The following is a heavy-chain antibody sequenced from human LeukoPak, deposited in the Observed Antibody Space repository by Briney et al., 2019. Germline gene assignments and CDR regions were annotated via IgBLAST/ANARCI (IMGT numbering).Heavy chain of an antibody. D-gene: IGHD6-19*01. CDR2: IDNDGSST. V-gene: IGHV3-74*01. Sequence: GGSLRLSCAASGFTLSSNWMHWVRQAPGKGLVWVSRIDNDGSSTSYADSVKGRFTISRDNAKDTLFLQMNSLRAEDTAVYYCVKYSSGWNWGQGTLVTVSS. J-gene: IGHJ4*02. CDR3: VKYSSGWN. CDR1: GFTLSSNW.